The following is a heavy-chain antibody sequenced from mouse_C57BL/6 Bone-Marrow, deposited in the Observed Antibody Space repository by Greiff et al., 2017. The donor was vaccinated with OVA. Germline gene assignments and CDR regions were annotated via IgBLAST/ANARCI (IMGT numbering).Heavy chain of an antibody. CDR3: AINLPGKGVAY. D-gene: IGHD4-1*01. J-gene: IGHJ3*01. CDR1: GYTFTSYW. V-gene: IGHV1-74*01. CDR2: IHPSDSDT. Sequence: QVQLQQPGAELVKPGASVKVSCKASGYTFTSYWMHWVKQRPGQGLEWIGRIHPSDSDTNYNQKFKGKATLTVDKSSSTAYMQLTGLTSEDSAVYYCAINLPGKGVAYWGKGTLVTVSA.